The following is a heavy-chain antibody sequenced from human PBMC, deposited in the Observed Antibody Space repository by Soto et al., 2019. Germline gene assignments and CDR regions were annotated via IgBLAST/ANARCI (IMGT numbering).Heavy chain of an antibody. D-gene: IGHD2-15*01. Sequence: QVQLQQWGAGLLKPSETLSLTCAVYGGSFSGYYWSWIRQPPGKGLEWIGEINHSGSTNYNPSLKHRVTISADTSKNPFSVKLSSVTAADTAVYYCARGDIVVVVAATLHYYYYYMDVWGKGTTVTVSS. V-gene: IGHV4-34*01. J-gene: IGHJ6*03. CDR2: INHSGST. CDR3: ARGDIVVVVAATLHYYYYYMDV. CDR1: GGSFSGYY.